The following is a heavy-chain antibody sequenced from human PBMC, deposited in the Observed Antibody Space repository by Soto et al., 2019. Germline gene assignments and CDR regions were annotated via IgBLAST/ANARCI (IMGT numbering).Heavy chain of an antibody. CDR2: INHSGST. J-gene: IGHJ5*02. CDR3: ARERSNYYGSGSYGS. CDR1: GGSFSDYY. Sequence: QVQLQQWGAGLLKPSETLSLTCAVYGGSFSDYYWSWIRQSPGKGLEWIGEINHSGSTNYVPSLKSRVTISIDTSKHQFSLKLNSVTAADTAVYYCARERSNYYGSGSYGSWGQGTLVTVSS. V-gene: IGHV4-34*01. D-gene: IGHD3-10*01.